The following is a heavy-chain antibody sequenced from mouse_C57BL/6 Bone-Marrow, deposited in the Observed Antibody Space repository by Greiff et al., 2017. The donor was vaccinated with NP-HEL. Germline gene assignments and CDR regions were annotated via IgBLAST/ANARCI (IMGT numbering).Heavy chain of an antibody. J-gene: IGHJ3*01. D-gene: IGHD2-4*01. V-gene: IGHV1-55*01. Sequence: VQLQQPGAELVKPGASVKMSCKASGYTFTSYWITWVKQRPGQGLEWIGDIYPGSGSTNYNEKFKSKATLTVDTSSSTAYMQLSSLTSEDSAVYYCAKSTMITPSWFAYWGQGTLVTVSA. CDR3: AKSTMITPSWFAY. CDR1: GYTFTSYW. CDR2: IYPGSGST.